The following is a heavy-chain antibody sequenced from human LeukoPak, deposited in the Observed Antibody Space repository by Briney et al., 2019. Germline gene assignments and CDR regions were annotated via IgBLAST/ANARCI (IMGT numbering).Heavy chain of an antibody. CDR1: GFTFSSYW. D-gene: IGHD3-16*01. Sequence: GGSLRLSCAASGFTFSSYWMHWVRQAPGKGLVWVSRINTDGSGTSYADSVKGRFTISRDNAKNTLYLHMSRLRAEDTAVYYCARTFGYYYYMDVWGKGTTVTVSS. J-gene: IGHJ6*03. CDR2: INTDGSGT. V-gene: IGHV3-74*01. CDR3: ARTFGYYYYMDV.